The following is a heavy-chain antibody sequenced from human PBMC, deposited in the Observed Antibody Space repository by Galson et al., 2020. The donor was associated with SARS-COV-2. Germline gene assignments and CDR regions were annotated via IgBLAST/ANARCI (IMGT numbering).Heavy chain of an antibody. CDR1: GGSISSGGYF. V-gene: IGHV4-31*11. J-gene: IGHJ4*02. CDR3: ARAKYYCSGTTCSTPFDY. D-gene: IGHD2-15*01. CDR2: IYYGGST. Sequence: TMYLTCAVFGGSISSGGYFWSWIRQLPGKDLEWIGYIYYGGSTSYNPSLKSRISISVDTSENQFSLKLNSVTAADTAIYYCARAKYYCSGTTCSTPFDYWGQGTLVTVSS.